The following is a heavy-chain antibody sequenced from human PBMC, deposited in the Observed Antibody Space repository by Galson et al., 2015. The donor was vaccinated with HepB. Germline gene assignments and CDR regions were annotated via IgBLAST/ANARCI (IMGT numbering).Heavy chain of an antibody. D-gene: IGHD7-27*01. CDR1: GDSVSNSGAA. Sequence: CAISGDSVSNSGAAWNWIRQSPSRGLEWLGRTQYRSKWYNDYAVSVKSRISINPDTSKNQFSLQLNSVTAEDTVIYYCAREDWGSGFWWGQGTLVTVSS. V-gene: IGHV6-1*01. CDR3: AREDWGSGFW. CDR2: TQYRSKWYN. J-gene: IGHJ4*02.